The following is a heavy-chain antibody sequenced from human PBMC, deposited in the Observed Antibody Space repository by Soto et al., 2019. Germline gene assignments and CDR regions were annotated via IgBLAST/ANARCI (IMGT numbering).Heavy chain of an antibody. V-gene: IGHV3-23*01. CDR3: AKVFIILVVPGAIPESFVI. CDR1: GFTFSSYA. D-gene: IGHD2-2*01. CDR2: ISGSGGST. Sequence: GGSLRLSCAASGFTFSSYAMSWVRQAPGKGLEWVSAISGSGGSTYYADSVKGRFTISRDNSKNTLYLQMNSLRAEDTAVYYCAKVFIILVVPGAIPESFVIWGQATMVTLS. J-gene: IGHJ3*02.